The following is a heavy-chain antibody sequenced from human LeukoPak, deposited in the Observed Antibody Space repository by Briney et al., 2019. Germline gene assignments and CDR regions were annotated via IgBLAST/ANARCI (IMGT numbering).Heavy chain of an antibody. CDR2: INQDGSEK. D-gene: IGHD4-17*01. CDR1: GIIFSDFG. Sequence: GGSLRLSCAASGIIFSDFGMHWVRQAPGKGLEWVANINQDGSEKNYMDSVKGRFTIFRDNPKNSLYLEMDSLRVEDTAVYYRAREYDYGDPGIDYWGQGALVTVSS. V-gene: IGHV3-7*01. CDR3: AREYDYGDPGIDY. J-gene: IGHJ4*02.